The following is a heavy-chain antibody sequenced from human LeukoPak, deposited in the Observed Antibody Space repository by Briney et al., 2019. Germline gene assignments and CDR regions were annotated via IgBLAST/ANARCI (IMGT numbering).Heavy chain of an antibody. J-gene: IGHJ3*02. CDR1: GDSISSYY. CDR3: ARDYAFDI. V-gene: IGHV4-59*01. Sequence: SETLSLTCTVSGDSISSYYRSWIRQPPGKGLEWIGCIYYSGNTNYNPSLKSRVTISIDTSKNQFSLKLCSVTAADTAVYYCARDYAFDIWGQGTMVTVSS. CDR2: IYYSGNT.